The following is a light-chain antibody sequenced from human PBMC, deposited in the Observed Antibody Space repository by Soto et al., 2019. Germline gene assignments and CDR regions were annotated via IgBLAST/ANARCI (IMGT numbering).Light chain of an antibody. Sequence: QSALTQPASVSASPGQSIAISCTGPSSDVGAYSYVSWYQHHPGKAPKLMLFEVRIRPSGVSNRFSGSKSGNTASLTISGLQAEDEADYFSSSYTPGHTVVFGGGTKLTVL. V-gene: IGLV2-14*01. CDR3: SSYTPGHTVV. J-gene: IGLJ2*01. CDR2: EVR. CDR1: SSDVGAYSY.